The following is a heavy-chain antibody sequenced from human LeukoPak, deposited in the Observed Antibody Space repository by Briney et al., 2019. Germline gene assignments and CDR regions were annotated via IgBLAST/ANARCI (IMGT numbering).Heavy chain of an antibody. D-gene: IGHD2-2*01. J-gene: IGHJ5*02. CDR3: AREIVVVPAAIWFDP. V-gene: IGHV4-61*02. Sequence: SETLSLTCNVSGGSLSSGSYYWSWIRQPAGKGLEWIGRIYTSGSTNYNPSLKSRVTISVDTSKNQFSLKLSSVTAADTAVYYCAREIVVVPAAIWFDPWGQGTLVTVSS. CDR2: IYTSGST. CDR1: GGSLSSGSYY.